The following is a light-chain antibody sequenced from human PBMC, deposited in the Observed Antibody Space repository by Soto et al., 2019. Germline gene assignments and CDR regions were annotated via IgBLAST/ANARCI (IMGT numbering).Light chain of an antibody. CDR2: GAS. CDR3: QQYKNWPWT. V-gene: IGKV3-15*01. J-gene: IGKJ1*01. CDR1: QSVSSN. Sequence: EIVMTQSPDTLSVSPGERATLSCRASQSVSSNLAWYQQKPGQAPSLLIYGASTRATGIPGRFSGSESGTEFTLTSSSLQSEDFALYYCQQYKNWPWTFGQGTKVEIK.